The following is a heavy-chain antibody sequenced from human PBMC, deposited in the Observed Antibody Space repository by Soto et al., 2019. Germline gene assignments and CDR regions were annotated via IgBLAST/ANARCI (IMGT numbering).Heavy chain of an antibody. CDR2: IQYNGYS. CDR3: ARHGFGSLHGLVDV. CDR1: GGSITNYY. D-gene: IGHD3-10*01. Sequence: QVQLQESGPGLVKPSETLSLTCTVSGGSITNYYCSWFRQPPGKGLEWIGYIQYNGYSAYNLSLKWRVPMSMDTSKTQFSLMLESVTATDPAVYYCARHGFGSLHGLVDVWGQGTTVIVSS. J-gene: IGHJ6*02. V-gene: IGHV4-59*08.